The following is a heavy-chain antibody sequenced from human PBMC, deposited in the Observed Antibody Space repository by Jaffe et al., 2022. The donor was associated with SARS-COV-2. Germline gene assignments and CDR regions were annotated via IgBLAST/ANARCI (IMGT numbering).Heavy chain of an antibody. CDR2: IREDGGDT. J-gene: IGHJ4*02. D-gene: IGHD6-19*01. CDR3: AKSRGRAMANPFDS. Sequence: EVQLVESGGGVVQPGGSLRLSCVASGFNFDDYTMHWVRQAPGKGLEWVSVIREDGGDTYYADSVRGRFSISRDNNKASLFLQMNSLRPEDTAMYFCAKSRGRAMANPFDSWGQGTLVTVSS. V-gene: IGHV3-43*02. CDR1: GFNFDDYT.